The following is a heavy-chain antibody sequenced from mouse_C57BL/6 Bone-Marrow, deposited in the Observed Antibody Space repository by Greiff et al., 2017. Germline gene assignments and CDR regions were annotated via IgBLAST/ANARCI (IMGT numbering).Heavy chain of an antibody. V-gene: IGHV1-58*01. CDR3: ASARITTVVAAGNFDV. CDR2: IYIGNGYT. Sequence: EVHLVESGAELVRPGSSVKMSCKTSGYTFTSYGINWVKQRPGQGLEWIGYIYIGNGYTEYNEKFKGKATLTSDTSSSTAYMQLSSLTSEDSAIYFCASARITTVVAAGNFDVWGTGTTVTVSS. J-gene: IGHJ1*03. D-gene: IGHD1-1*01. CDR1: GYTFTSYG.